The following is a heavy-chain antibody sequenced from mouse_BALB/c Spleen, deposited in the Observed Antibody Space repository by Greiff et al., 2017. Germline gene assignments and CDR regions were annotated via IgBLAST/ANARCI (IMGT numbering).Heavy chain of an antibody. CDR2: ILPGSGST. CDR3: ARSYYYGSRGNYYAMDY. D-gene: IGHD1-1*01. V-gene: IGHV1-9*01. Sequence: QVQLKQSGAELMKPGASVKISCKATGYTFSSYWIEWVKQRPGHGLEWIGEILPGSGSTNYNEKFKGKATFTADTSSNTAYMQLSSLTSEDSAVYYCARSYYYGSRGNYYAMDYWGQGTSVTVSS. J-gene: IGHJ4*01. CDR1: GYTFSSYW.